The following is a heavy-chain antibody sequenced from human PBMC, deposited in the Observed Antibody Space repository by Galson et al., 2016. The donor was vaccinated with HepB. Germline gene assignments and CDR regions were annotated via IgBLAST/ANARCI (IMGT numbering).Heavy chain of an antibody. CDR2: IYSGGST. CDR1: GFTVSSNY. J-gene: IGHJ4*02. CDR3: ARQTTGTAIFDY. Sequence: SLRLSCAASGFTVSSNYINWVRQAPGTGLEWVSIIYSGGSTYYADSVRGRFIISRDHSKNTVYLQVNSLRAEDTAVYYCARQTTGTAIFDYWGQGTLVTVSS. D-gene: IGHD4-17*01. V-gene: IGHV3-66*04.